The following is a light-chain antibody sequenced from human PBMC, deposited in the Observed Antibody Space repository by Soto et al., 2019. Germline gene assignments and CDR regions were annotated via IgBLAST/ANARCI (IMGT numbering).Light chain of an antibody. J-gene: IGLJ1*01. CDR1: TSNIGAPYD. V-gene: IGLV1-40*01. CDR2: GDN. Sequence: QSVLTQPPSVSGAPGQRVSISCTGSTSNIGAPYDVHWYQHLPGTAPKLLISGDNNRPSGVPDRFSGSKSGTSASLAITRLQAEYEADYYCQSYDISLHNYVFGTGTKVTVL. CDR3: QSYDISLHNYV.